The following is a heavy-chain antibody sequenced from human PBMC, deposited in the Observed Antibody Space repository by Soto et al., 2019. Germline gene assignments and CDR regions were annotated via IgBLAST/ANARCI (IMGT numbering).Heavy chain of an antibody. CDR2: MSGSGGST. Sequence: EVQLLESGGGLVQPGGSLRLSCAASGFTFSTYAMSWVRQAPGKGLEWASGMSGSGGSTYYADSVKGRFTISRDNSKNTLYLQMNSLRAEDTAVYYCMNLYSYGSGSYYKWGQGTLVTVSS. V-gene: IGHV3-23*01. D-gene: IGHD3-10*01. J-gene: IGHJ4*02. CDR1: GFTFSTYA. CDR3: MNLYSYGSGSYYK.